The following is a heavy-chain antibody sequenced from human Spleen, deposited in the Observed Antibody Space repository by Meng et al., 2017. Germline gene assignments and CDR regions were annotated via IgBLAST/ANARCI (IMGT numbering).Heavy chain of an antibody. CDR3: ARYDYGDYHFDL. V-gene: IGHV4-61*08. D-gene: IGHD4-17*01. CDR2: IHYSGST. CDR1: GASIGSGGYF. Sequence: QLQESGPLLWNPSQPLSLSCTVSGASIGSGGYFWSWIRQPPGKELEWIGYIHYSGSTNYNPSLKSRVTISVDTSKNQFSLKLTSVTAADTAVYFCARYDYGDYHFDLWGRGSLVTVSS. J-gene: IGHJ2*01.